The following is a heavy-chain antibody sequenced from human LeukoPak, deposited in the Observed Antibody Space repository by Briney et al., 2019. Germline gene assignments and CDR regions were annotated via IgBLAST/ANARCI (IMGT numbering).Heavy chain of an antibody. CDR2: ISSSGTTI. Sequence: PGGSLRLSCAASGLTFSDYYMSWIRQAPGKGLEWVSYISSSGTTIYYADSVKGRFTISRDNAKNSLYLQMNSLRAEDTAVYYCASMAAAKLSPFDYWGQGTLVTVSS. CDR1: GLTFSDYY. J-gene: IGHJ4*02. V-gene: IGHV3-11*01. D-gene: IGHD6-13*01. CDR3: ASMAAAKLSPFDY.